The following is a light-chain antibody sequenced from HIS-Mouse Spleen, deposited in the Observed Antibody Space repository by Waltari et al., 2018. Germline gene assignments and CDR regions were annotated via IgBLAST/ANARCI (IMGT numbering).Light chain of an antibody. CDR3: YSAADNNVV. CDR1: VLAKKY. Sequence: SYELTQPSSVSVSPGQTARITCSGDVLAKKYARGFQQKPGQAPVLVIYKDSERPAGIPERFSGSSSGTTVTLTSSGAQVEDAADYYCYSAADNNVVFGGGTKLTVL. V-gene: IGLV3-27*01. J-gene: IGLJ2*01. CDR2: KDS.